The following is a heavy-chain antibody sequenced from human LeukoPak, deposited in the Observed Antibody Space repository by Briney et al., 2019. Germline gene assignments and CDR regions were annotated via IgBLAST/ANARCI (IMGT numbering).Heavy chain of an antibody. D-gene: IGHD4-17*01. CDR3: ARYGDYPPYYYGMDV. J-gene: IGHJ6*02. CDR2: IYSGGST. V-gene: IGHV3-53*04. CDR1: GFTVSSNY. Sequence: GGSLRLSCAASGFTVSSNYMSWVRQAPGKGLEWVSVIYSGGSTYYADSVKGRFTISRLNSKNTLYLQMNSLRAEDTAVYYCARYGDYPPYYYGMDVWGQGTTVTVSS.